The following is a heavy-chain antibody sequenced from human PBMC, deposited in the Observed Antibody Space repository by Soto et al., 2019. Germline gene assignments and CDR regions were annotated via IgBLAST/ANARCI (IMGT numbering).Heavy chain of an antibody. V-gene: IGHV4-34*01. J-gene: IGHJ6*02. CDR2: INHSGST. CDR1: GGSFSGYY. D-gene: IGHD5-18*01. Sequence: SETLSLTCAVYGGSFSGYYWSWIRQPPGKGLEWIGEINHSGSTNYNPSLKSRVTISVDTSKNQFSLRLSSVTAADTAVYYCARGKRRGYGHYYYGMDVWGQGTTVT. CDR3: ARGKRRGYGHYYYGMDV.